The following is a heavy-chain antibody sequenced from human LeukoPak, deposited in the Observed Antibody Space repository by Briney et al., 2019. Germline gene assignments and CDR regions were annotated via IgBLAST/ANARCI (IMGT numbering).Heavy chain of an antibody. Sequence: PSETLSLTCTVSGGSISSYYWGWIRQPAGKGLEWIGRIYTSGSTNYNPSLKSRVTMSVDTSKNQFSLKLSSVTAADTAVYYCARSPPAAAAPFDPWGQGTLVTVSS. CDR1: GGSISSYY. V-gene: IGHV4-4*07. J-gene: IGHJ5*02. CDR3: ARSPPAAAAPFDP. CDR2: IYTSGST. D-gene: IGHD6-13*01.